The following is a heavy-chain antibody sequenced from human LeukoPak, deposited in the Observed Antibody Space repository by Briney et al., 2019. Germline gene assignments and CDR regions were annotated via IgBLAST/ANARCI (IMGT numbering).Heavy chain of an antibody. CDR1: GFPFSSYS. CDR3: GRACSSSTCGTRGGVYAVDI. J-gene: IGHJ3*02. D-gene: IGHD2-2*01. V-gene: IGHV3-21*01. Sequence: GGSLTLSCSASGFPFSSYSIDWVRQAPGKGLEWVAFLSSGGAYISYADSVKGRFTISRENAKNSLYLQMSSLRAEDTAVYYCGRACSSSTCGTRGGVYAVDIWGQGTMVTVSS. CDR2: LSSGGAYI.